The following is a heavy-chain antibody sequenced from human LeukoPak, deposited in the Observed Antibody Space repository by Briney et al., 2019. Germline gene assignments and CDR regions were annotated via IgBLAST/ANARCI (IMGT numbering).Heavy chain of an antibody. J-gene: IGHJ3*02. CDR1: AGSISSYY. Sequence: AETLSLTCTVAAGSISSYYWGWIRQPAGKGLEWIGRIYTSGSTNYNPSLKSRVTISVDKSKNQCSLKLSSVTAADTAVYYCARDRYYYGSGSYYNRGAFDIWGQGTMVTVSS. CDR2: IYTSGST. V-gene: IGHV4-4*07. D-gene: IGHD3-10*01. CDR3: ARDRYYYGSGSYYNRGAFDI.